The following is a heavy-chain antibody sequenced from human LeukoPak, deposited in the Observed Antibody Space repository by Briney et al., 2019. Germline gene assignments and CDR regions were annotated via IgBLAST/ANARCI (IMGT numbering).Heavy chain of an antibody. D-gene: IGHD3-10*01. Sequence: ASVKVSCKASGYTFTSYYMHWVRQAPGQGLEWMGIINPSGGSTSYAQKFQGRVTMTRDTSTSTVYMELSSLRSEDTAVYYCARDSGFMVRGVIIRPSMGMDVWGKGTTVTVSS. V-gene: IGHV1-46*01. J-gene: IGHJ6*04. CDR3: ARDSGFMVRGVIIRPSMGMDV. CDR2: INPSGGST. CDR1: GYTFTSYY.